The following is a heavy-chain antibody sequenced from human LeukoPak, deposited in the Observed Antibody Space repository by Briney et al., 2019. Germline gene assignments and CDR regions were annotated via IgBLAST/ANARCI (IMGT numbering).Heavy chain of an antibody. CDR3: ASAAAGTFLYYYYMDV. CDR2: IKQDGSEK. Sequence: GGSLRLSCAASGFTFSSYWMSWVRQAPGKGLEWVANIKQDGSEKYYVDSVKGRFTISRDNAKNSLYLQMNSLRAEDTAVYYCASAAAGTFLYYYYMDVWGKGTTVTVSS. D-gene: IGHD6-13*01. V-gene: IGHV3-7*01. J-gene: IGHJ6*03. CDR1: GFTFSSYW.